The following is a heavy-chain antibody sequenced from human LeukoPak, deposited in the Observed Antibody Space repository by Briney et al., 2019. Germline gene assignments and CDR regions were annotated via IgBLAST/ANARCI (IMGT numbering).Heavy chain of an antibody. CDR2: ISYDGGNK. CDR1: GLTFSSYG. V-gene: IGHV3-30*03. J-gene: IGHJ6*02. CDR3: EVKGYYYYGMDV. Sequence: GRSLRLSCAASGLTFSSYGIHWVRQAPGKGLGWVAGISYDGGNKYYADSLKGRFPILRDNSKNTLYLQMNSLRAEDTAVYYCEVKGYYYYGMDVWGQGTTVTVS.